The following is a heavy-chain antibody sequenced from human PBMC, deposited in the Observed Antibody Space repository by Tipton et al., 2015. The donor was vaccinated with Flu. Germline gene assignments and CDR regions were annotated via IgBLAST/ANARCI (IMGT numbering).Heavy chain of an antibody. CDR1: GYTFTSYY. CDR2: INPSGGST. D-gene: IGHD1-26*01. J-gene: IGHJ5*02. CDR3: ARDEVGATTMTWFDP. Sequence: QLVQSGPEVKKPGASVKVSCKASGYTFTSYYMHWVRQAPGQGLEWMGIINPSGGSTSYAQMFQGRVTMTRDTSTGTVYMELSSLRSEDTAVYYCARDEVGATTMTWFDPWGQGTRVTVSS. V-gene: IGHV1-46*01.